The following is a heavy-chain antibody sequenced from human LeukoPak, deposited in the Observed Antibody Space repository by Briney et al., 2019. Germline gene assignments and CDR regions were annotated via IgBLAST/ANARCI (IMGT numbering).Heavy chain of an antibody. Sequence: PGGSLRLSCAASGFTFSSYAMSWVRQAPGKGLEWVSAISGSGGSTYYADSVKGRFTISRDNSKNTLYLQMNSLRAEDTAVYYCAKELDGAYYDFWSGPQIYYGMDVWGQGTTVTVSS. D-gene: IGHD3-3*01. CDR2: ISGSGGST. CDR1: GFTFSSYA. J-gene: IGHJ6*02. CDR3: AKELDGAYYDFWSGPQIYYGMDV. V-gene: IGHV3-23*01.